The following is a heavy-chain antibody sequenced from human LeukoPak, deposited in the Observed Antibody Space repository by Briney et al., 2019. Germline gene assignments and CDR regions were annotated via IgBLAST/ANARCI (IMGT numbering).Heavy chain of an antibody. CDR3: ATGIYSSSPN. CDR2: IHSGGST. D-gene: IGHD6-6*01. J-gene: IGHJ4*02. Sequence: PGGSLRLSCAASGFTVSSDYMTWVRQAAGKGLEWVSVIHSGGSTDYADSVKGRFTISRDNSKNTVYLQMNSLKAEDTAVYYCATGIYSSSPNWGQGTLVTVSS. V-gene: IGHV3-66*01. CDR1: GFTVSSDY.